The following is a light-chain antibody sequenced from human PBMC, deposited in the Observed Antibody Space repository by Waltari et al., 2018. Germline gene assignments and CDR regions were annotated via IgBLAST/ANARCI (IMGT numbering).Light chain of an antibody. Sequence: DIQMTQSPSSLSASVGDRVTITCRASQGISNYLAWYQQKPGKVPKLLIYAASTLQSGVPSRFSGSGSGTDFTLTISSLQPEDVATYYCQKYNSAPVTWTFGQGTKVESK. J-gene: IGKJ1*01. CDR2: AAS. V-gene: IGKV1-27*01. CDR3: QKYNSAPVTWT. CDR1: QGISNY.